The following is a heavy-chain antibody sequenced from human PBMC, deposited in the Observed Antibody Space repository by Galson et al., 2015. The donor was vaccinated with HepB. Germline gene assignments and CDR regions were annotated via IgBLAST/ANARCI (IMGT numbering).Heavy chain of an antibody. Sequence: SVKVSCKASGYTFTSYYMHWVRQAPGQGLEWMGIINPSGGSTSYAQKFQGRVTMTRDTSTSTVYMELSSLRSEDTAVYYCARDKGAARDVDAFDIWGQGTMVTVSS. J-gene: IGHJ3*02. CDR3: ARDKGAARDVDAFDI. V-gene: IGHV1-46*01. D-gene: IGHD6-6*01. CDR1: GYTFTSYY. CDR2: INPSGGST.